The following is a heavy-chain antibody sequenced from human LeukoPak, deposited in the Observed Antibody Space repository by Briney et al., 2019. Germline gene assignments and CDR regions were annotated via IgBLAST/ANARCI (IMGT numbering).Heavy chain of an antibody. D-gene: IGHD3-9*01. CDR1: GFTFSNHF. V-gene: IGHV3-64D*06. CDR3: VKDLTGTWPFDY. Sequence: GGSLRLSCSTSGFTFSNHFMHWVRQAPGKGLEYVSSIGPNGASTLYADSVKGRFTISRDNSKNALYLQLTSLRLEDTALYYCVKDLTGTWPFDYWGQGTLVTVSS. CDR2: IGPNGAST. J-gene: IGHJ4*02.